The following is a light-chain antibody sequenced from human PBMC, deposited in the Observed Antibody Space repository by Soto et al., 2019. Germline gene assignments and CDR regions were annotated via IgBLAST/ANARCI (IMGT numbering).Light chain of an antibody. Sequence: ELTQAPSVSVAPGQTARIGCGGDNIGSKSVYWYQQLPGTAPKLLIYRNDRRTSGAPDRFSGSKSGTSASLAISGLRSEDEAHYYCAAWDESLSGWRVFGTGTKLTVL. V-gene: IGLV1-47*01. CDR3: AAWDESLSGWRV. CDR2: RND. J-gene: IGLJ1*01. CDR1: NIGSKS.